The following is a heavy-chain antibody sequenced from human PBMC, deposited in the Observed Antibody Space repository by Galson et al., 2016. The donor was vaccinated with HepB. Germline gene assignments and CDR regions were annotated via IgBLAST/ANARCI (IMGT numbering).Heavy chain of an antibody. V-gene: IGHV3-30*18. Sequence: SLRLSCAASGFTFRNFGTHWVRQAPGKGLEWVAVVSFDGLKTLYVGSVSGRLTISRDNSKNTAYLQMNYLRPDDTAVYYCVKDLGVGTTTTDAFDIWGQGTMVAVSS. CDR1: GFTFRNFG. J-gene: IGHJ3*02. D-gene: IGHD1-26*01. CDR2: VSFDGLKT. CDR3: VKDLGVGTTTTDAFDI.